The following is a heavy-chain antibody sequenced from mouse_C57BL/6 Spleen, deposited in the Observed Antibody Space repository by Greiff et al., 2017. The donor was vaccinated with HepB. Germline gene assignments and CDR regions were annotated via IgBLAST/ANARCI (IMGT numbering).Heavy chain of an antibody. CDR1: GYTFTSYW. V-gene: IGHV1-69*01. Sequence: QVQLQQPGAELVMPGASVKLSCKASGYTFTSYWMHWVKQRPGQGLEWIGEIDPSDSYTNYNQKFKGKSTLTVDKSSSTAYMQLSSLTSEDSAVYYCARSIYYYGSSYVCYFDYWGQGTTLTVSS. D-gene: IGHD1-1*01. CDR3: ARSIYYYGSSYVCYFDY. J-gene: IGHJ2*01. CDR2: IDPSDSYT.